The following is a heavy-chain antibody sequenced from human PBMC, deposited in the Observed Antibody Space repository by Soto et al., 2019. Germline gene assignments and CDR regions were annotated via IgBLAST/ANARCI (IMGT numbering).Heavy chain of an antibody. D-gene: IGHD2-15*01. J-gene: IGHJ4*02. V-gene: IGHV3-23*01. CDR2: VGGSGDST. Sequence: GSLRLSCAASGFTFTTYAMSWVRQAPGKGLEWVSSVGGSGDSTYYADSVRGRFSIFRDNSKNTLYLQMNSLRAEDTAVYYCARGYCTAGSCPGFDNWGQGTLVTVSS. CDR1: GFTFTTYA. CDR3: ARGYCTAGSCPGFDN.